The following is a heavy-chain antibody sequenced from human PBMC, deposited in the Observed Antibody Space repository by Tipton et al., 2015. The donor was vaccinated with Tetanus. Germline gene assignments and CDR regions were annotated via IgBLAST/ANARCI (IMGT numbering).Heavy chain of an antibody. V-gene: IGHV4-30-4*01. Sequence: TLSLTCTVSGGSISSGDYYWSWIRQSPGKGLEWIGYISYSGDTHSHPSLKSRVTILLDTSKTQFSLKLSSVTAADTAVYYCARTNGRRGLNYYDGLDVWGQGATVTVSS. CDR2: ISYSGDT. J-gene: IGHJ6*02. CDR3: ARTNGRRGLNYYDGLDV. CDR1: GGSISSGDYY. D-gene: IGHD2-15*01.